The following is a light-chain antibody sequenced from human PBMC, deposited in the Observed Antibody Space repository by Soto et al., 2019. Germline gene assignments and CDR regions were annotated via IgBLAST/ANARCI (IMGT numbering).Light chain of an antibody. CDR2: EVS. Sequence: QSLLTQPASLSGSPGQSITISCTGTSSDVGGYIYVSWYQHHPGKAPKLMIYEVSNRASGVSNRFSGSKSGNTASLTISGLQAEDEADYYCSSYSSSSTLYVFGTGTKVPAL. J-gene: IGLJ1*01. CDR3: SSYSSSSTLYV. V-gene: IGLV2-14*01. CDR1: SSDVGGYIY.